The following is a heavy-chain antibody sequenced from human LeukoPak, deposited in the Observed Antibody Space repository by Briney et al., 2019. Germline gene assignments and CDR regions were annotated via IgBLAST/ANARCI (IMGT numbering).Heavy chain of an antibody. CDR2: ISHDGNHK. CDR1: GFIFSGYG. CDR3: AKDRIVISFGDVSKH. J-gene: IGHJ1*01. V-gene: IGHV3-30*18. D-gene: IGHD3-10*01. Sequence: PGRSLRLSCAATGFIFSGYGMHWVRQAPGKGLEWVALISHDGNHKHYADSVKGRFTISRDNSKNTLYLQMTSLRVEDTAVYFCAKDRIVISFGDVSKHWGQGTLVTVFS.